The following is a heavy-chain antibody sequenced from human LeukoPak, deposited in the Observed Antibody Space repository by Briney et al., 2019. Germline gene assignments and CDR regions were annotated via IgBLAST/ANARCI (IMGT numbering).Heavy chain of an antibody. J-gene: IGHJ4*02. CDR3: ARLVSPDYYDSSGYYYFDY. CDR2: ISAYNGNT. Sequence: ASVKVSCKASGYTFTSYGISWVRQAPGQGLEWMGWISAYNGNTNYAQKLQGRVTMTTDTSTSTAYMELRSLRSDDTAVYYCARLVSPDYYDSSGYYYFDYWGQGALVTVSS. D-gene: IGHD3-22*01. V-gene: IGHV1-18*01. CDR1: GYTFTSYG.